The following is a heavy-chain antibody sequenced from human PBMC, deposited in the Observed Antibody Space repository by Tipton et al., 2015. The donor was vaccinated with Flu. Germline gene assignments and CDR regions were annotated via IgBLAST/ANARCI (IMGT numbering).Heavy chain of an antibody. CDR1: GFTFSDYY. CDR2: ISSGADST. CDR3: AKARYGSGGFYYFDY. J-gene: IGHJ4*02. D-gene: IGHD3-10*01. Sequence: GSLRLSCAASGFTFSDYYMSWIRQAPGKGLEWISAISSGADSTYHADSVKGRFTISRDNFNNTLFLQMNSLRAEDTAVYYCAKARYGSGGFYYFDYWGQGALVTVSS. V-gene: IGHV3-23*01.